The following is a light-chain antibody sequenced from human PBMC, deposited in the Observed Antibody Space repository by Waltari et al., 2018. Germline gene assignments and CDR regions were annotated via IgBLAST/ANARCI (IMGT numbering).Light chain of an antibody. CDR2: EVS. Sequence: QSALTQPASVSGSPGQSITISCTGTRSDVGSYNLVSWYQQHPGKAPKLMIYEVSKGHSGVSSGFSGSKSGNTASLTISGLQAEDEADYYCCSYAGSSTLWVFGGGTKLTVL. V-gene: IGLV2-23*02. J-gene: IGLJ3*02. CDR3: CSYAGSSTLWV. CDR1: RSDVGSYNL.